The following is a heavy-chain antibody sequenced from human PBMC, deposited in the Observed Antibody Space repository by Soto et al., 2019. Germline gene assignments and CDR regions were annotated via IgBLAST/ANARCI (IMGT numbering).Heavy chain of an antibody. D-gene: IGHD2-8*01. J-gene: IGHJ6*02. CDR1: GFTFSSYA. CDR2: ISGSGGST. V-gene: IGHV3-23*01. CDR3: AKRGFYCTNGVCFEGLGYYYGMDV. Sequence: EVQLLESGGGLVQPGGSLRLSCAASGFTFSSYAMSWVRQAPGKGLEWVSAISGSGGSTYYADSGKGRFTISRDNSKNTLYLQMNSLRADDTAVYYCAKRGFYCTNGVCFEGLGYYYGMDVWGQGTTVTVSS.